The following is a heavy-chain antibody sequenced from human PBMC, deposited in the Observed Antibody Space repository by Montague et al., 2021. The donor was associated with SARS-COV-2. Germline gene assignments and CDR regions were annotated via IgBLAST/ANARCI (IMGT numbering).Heavy chain of an antibody. CDR3: ARDYSHCSGGSCVFDY. D-gene: IGHD2-15*01. CDR1: GGSISNYY. V-gene: IGHV4-4*07. CDR2: IYSSGRT. Sequence: SETLSLTCTVSGGSISNYYWSWIRQPSGKGLEWIGRIYSSGRTNXKPSLKSRISMSVDTSKNQFSLKLSSVTAAGTAIYYCARDYSHCSGGSCVFDYWGQGTLVTVSS. J-gene: IGHJ4*02.